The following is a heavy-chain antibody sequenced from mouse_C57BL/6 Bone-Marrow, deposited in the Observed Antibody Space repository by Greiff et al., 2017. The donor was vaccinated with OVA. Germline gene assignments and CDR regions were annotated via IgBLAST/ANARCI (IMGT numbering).Heavy chain of an antibody. CDR2: INYDGSST. CDR1: GFTFSDYY. Sequence: EVMLVESEGGLVQPGSSMKLSCTASGFTFSDYYMAWVRQVPEKGLEWVANINYDGSSTYYLDSLKSRFIISRDNAKNILYLQMSSLKSEDTATYYCARVITTVPTWYFDVWGTGTTVTVSS. J-gene: IGHJ1*03. CDR3: ARVITTVPTWYFDV. V-gene: IGHV5-16*01. D-gene: IGHD1-1*01.